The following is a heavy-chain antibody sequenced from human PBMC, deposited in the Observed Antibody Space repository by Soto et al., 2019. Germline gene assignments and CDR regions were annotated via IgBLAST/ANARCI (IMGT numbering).Heavy chain of an antibody. D-gene: IGHD1-26*01. J-gene: IGHJ5*02. CDR3: ASASGSSYWFDP. CDR2: ISAYNGNT. Sequence: QVQLVQSGAEVKKPGASVKVSCKASGYTFTSYGISWVRQAPGQGLEWMGWISAYNGNTNYAQKLQGRVTMTTDTSTSTVYMELRSLRSHDTAVYYCASASGSSYWFDPWGQGTLVTVSS. V-gene: IGHV1-18*01. CDR1: GYTFTSYG.